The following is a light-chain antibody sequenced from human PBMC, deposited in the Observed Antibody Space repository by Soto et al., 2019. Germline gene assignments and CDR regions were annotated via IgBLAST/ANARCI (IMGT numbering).Light chain of an antibody. Sequence: EILMTQSPATLSVSPGERATLSCRASQSLSRNLAWYQQKPGQAPRLLLYGASTRASGIPARFSGSGSGTEFTLTISTLPSEDFALDYRQHYNDWPPAFTFGPGTKVDL. CDR3: QHYNDWPPAFT. CDR2: GAS. J-gene: IGKJ3*01. CDR1: QSLSRN. V-gene: IGKV3-15*01.